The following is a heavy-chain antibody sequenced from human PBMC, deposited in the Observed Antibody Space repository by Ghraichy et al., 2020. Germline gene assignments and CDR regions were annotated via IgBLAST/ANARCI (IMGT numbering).Heavy chain of an antibody. CDR2: ITGSVGIT. D-gene: IGHD3-10*01. Sequence: GGSLRLSCASSGSTFTNSAMSWVRQAPGKGLEWVSTITGSVGITYYADSVKGRFTISRDNLKNTLSLQMSSLSAEDTAVYYCAKLTMVRGDDYWGQGTLVTGSS. CDR3: AKLTMVRGDDY. V-gene: IGHV3-23*01. CDR1: GSTFTNSA. J-gene: IGHJ4*02.